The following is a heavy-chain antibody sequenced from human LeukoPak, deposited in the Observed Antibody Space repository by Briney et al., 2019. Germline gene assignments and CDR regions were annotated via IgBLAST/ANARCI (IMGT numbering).Heavy chain of an antibody. D-gene: IGHD3-10*01. V-gene: IGHV4-59*01. CDR3: ARATSSGYLFDY. CDR2: IYYSGST. CDR1: GGSISSYY. J-gene: IGHJ4*02. Sequence: SETLSLTCTVSGGSISSYYWSWIRQPPGKGLEWIGYIYYSGSTNYNPSLKSRVTISVDTSKNQFSLELSSVTAADTAVYYCARATSSGYLFDYWGQGTLVTVSS.